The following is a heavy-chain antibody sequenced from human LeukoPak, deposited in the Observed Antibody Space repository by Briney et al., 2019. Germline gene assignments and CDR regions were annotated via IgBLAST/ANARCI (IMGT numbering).Heavy chain of an antibody. D-gene: IGHD5-18*01. CDR1: GGTFSSYA. V-gene: IGHV1-69*13. J-gene: IGHJ4*02. CDR3: ARDRRGYGLYYFDY. Sequence: WASVKVSCKASGGTFSSYAISWVRQAPGQGLEWMGGIIPIFGTANYAQKFQGRVTITADESTSTAYMELSSLRSEDTAVYYCARDRRGYGLYYFDYWGQGTLVTVSS. CDR2: IIPIFGTA.